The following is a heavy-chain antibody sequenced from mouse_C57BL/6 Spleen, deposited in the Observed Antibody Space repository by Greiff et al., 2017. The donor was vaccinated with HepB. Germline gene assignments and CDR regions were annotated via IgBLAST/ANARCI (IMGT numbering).Heavy chain of an antibody. Sequence: VMLVESGPELVKPGASVKISCKASGYSFSSSWMYWVKQRPGKGLGWIGRIYPGDGDTNYNGKFKGKATLTADKSSSTAYMQLSSLTSEDSAVYFCARRWDGAYWGQGTLVTVSA. CDR1: GYSFSSSW. J-gene: IGHJ3*01. CDR2: IYPGDGDT. CDR3: ARRWDGAY. V-gene: IGHV1-82*01. D-gene: IGHD4-1*01.